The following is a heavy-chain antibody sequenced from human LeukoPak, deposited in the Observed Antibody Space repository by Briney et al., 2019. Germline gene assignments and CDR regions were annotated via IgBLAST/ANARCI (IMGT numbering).Heavy chain of an antibody. J-gene: IGHJ5*02. CDR3: ARKRYYYDSSANGWFDP. CDR1: GFTFSNYW. CDR2: INQDGSEK. V-gene: IGHV3-7*01. Sequence: TGGSLRLSCAASGFTFSNYWMSWVRQAPGKGLEWVASINQDGSEKYSVDSVKGRFTISRDNARNSLYLQMNSLRAEDTAVYYCARKRYYYDSSANGWFDPWGQGTLVTVSS. D-gene: IGHD3-22*01.